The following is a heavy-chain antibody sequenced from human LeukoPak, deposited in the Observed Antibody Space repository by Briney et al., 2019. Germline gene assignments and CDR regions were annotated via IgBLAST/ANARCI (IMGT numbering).Heavy chain of an antibody. D-gene: IGHD3-10*01. V-gene: IGHV3-30*18. CDR2: ISYDGSNK. CDR1: GFTFSSYA. Sequence: GGSLRLSCAASGFTFSSYAMHWVRQAPGKGLEWVAVISYDGSNKYYAGSVKGRFTISRDNSKNTLYLQMNSLRAEDTAVYYCAKDVSLVQGVTDYWGQGTLVTVSS. CDR3: AKDVSLVQGVTDY. J-gene: IGHJ4*02.